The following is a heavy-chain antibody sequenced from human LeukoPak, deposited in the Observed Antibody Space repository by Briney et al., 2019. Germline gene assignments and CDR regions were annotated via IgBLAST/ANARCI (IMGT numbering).Heavy chain of an antibody. CDR1: GFTFSSYA. Sequence: GSLRLSCAASGFTFSSYAMHWVRQAPGKGLEWVAVISYDGSNKYYADSVKGRFTISRDNSKNTLYLQTNSLRAEDTAVYYCARDDSLDYWGQGTLVTVSS. CDR3: ARDDSLDY. V-gene: IGHV3-30-3*01. D-gene: IGHD3-16*01. J-gene: IGHJ4*02. CDR2: ISYDGSNK.